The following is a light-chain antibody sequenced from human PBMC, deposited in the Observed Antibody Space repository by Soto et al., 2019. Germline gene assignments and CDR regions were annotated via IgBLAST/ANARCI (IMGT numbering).Light chain of an antibody. V-gene: IGLV2-14*01. CDR3: SSYTGAYTLV. J-gene: IGLJ1*01. CDR2: EVS. Sequence: QSALAQPASVSGSPGQSIAISCTGTSSDVGAYNYVSWYQQHPGKAPKLIVHEVSDRPSGVSDRFSGSKSGNTASLTISGLQAEDEAEYYFSSYTGAYTLVFGTGTKVTVL. CDR1: SSDVGAYNY.